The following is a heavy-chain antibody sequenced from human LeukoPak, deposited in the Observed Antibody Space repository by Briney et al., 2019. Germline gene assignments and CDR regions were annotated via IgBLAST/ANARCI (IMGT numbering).Heavy chain of an antibody. V-gene: IGHV3-15*01. D-gene: IGHD3-22*01. CDR2: IKSKTDGGTT. CDR1: GFTFSNAW. J-gene: IGHJ4*02. Sequence: AGGSLRLSCAASGFTFSNAWMSWVRQAPGKGLEWVGRIKSKTDGGTTDYAAHVKGRFTISRDDSKNTLYLQMDSLKTEDTAVYYCTTMLYYYDGSAYYLNDYWGQGTLVTVSS. CDR3: TTMLYYYDGSAYYLNDY.